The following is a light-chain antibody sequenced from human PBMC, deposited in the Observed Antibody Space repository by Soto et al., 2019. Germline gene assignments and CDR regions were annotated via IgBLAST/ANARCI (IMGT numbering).Light chain of an antibody. V-gene: IGLV2-14*03. CDR2: DVT. J-gene: IGLJ2*01. Sequence: QSALTQPASVSGSPGQSVAISCTGTSSDVGGYNSVSWYQQHPGKAPKLMIYDVTKRPSGISDRFSGSKSCNTASLTISGLQPEDEADYFCASFTGITTHVVFGGGTQLTVL. CDR1: SSDVGGYNS. CDR3: ASFTGITTHVV.